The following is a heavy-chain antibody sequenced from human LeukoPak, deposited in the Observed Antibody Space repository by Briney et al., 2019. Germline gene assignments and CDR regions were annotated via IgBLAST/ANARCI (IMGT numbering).Heavy chain of an antibody. CDR3: ARESISSGWYPYYFDY. J-gene: IGHJ4*02. V-gene: IGHV4-4*02. CDR1: GGSLSSSKW. CDR2: IYHSGST. D-gene: IGHD6-19*01. Sequence: SETLSLTCAVSGGSLSSSKWWSWVRQPPGKGLGWIGEIYHSGSTNYNPSLKSRGTISVYKSKNQFSLKLSSVTAADTAVYYCARESISSGWYPYYFDYWGQGTLVTVSS.